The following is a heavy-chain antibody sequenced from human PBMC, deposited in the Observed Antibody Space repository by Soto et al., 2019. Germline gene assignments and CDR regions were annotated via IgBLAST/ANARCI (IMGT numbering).Heavy chain of an antibody. CDR2: ISYDGSNK. V-gene: IGHV3-30*18. CDR1: GFTFSSYG. Sequence: GGSLRLSCAASGFTFSSYGKHWVRQAPGKGLEWVAVISYDGSNKYYADSVKGRFTISRDNSKNTLYLQMNSLRAEDTAVYYCAKDAGTSLVFDYWGQGTLVTVSS. CDR3: AKDAGTSLVFDY. D-gene: IGHD6-13*01. J-gene: IGHJ4*02.